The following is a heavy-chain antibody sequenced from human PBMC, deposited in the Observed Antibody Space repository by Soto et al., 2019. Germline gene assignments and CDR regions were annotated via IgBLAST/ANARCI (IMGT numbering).Heavy chain of an antibody. V-gene: IGHV1-18*01. CDR2: ISAYNGNT. D-gene: IGHD4-17*01. CDR3: ARGFWDYGDYYFDY. CDR1: GYTFTSYG. J-gene: IGHJ4*01. Sequence: QVQLVQSGAEVKKPGASVKVSCKASGYTFTSYGISWVRQAPGHGLEWMGWISAYNGNTNYAQKLQGRVTMTTDTSTRTAYMELRSLRSDDTSVYYCARGFWDYGDYYFDYCSHGTLVNVSS.